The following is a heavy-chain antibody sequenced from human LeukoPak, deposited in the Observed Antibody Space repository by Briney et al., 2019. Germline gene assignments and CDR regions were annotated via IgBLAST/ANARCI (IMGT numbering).Heavy chain of an antibody. J-gene: IGHJ3*02. V-gene: IGHV3-23*01. D-gene: IGHD2-2*01. CDR1: GFTFTSYA. CDR2: ISDSGGRT. Sequence: AGGSLRLSCAASGFTFTSYAISWVRQAPGKGLEWVSGISDSGGRTYYADSVKGRFTISTDNSKNTLYLQMNSLRADDTAVYYCARDIVVVPAHDAFDIWGQGTMVTVSS. CDR3: ARDIVVVPAHDAFDI.